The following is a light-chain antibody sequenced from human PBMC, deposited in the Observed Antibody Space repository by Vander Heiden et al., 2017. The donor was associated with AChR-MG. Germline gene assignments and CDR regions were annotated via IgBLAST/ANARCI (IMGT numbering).Light chain of an antibody. V-gene: IGKV3-20*01. CDR3: QQYGSSPQT. CDR2: GAS. Sequence: EIVLTQSPGTLSLSPGERATLSCRASQSVSSSYLAWYQHKPGQAPRLLIYGASSRATGIPDRFSGSGSGTDFTLTINRLEPEDFAVYYCQQYGSSPQTFGQGTKVEIK. J-gene: IGKJ1*01. CDR1: QSVSSSY.